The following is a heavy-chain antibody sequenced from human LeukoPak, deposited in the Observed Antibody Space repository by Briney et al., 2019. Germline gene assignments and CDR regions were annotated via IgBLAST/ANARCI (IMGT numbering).Heavy chain of an antibody. V-gene: IGHV4-59*08. Sequence: PSETLSLTCTVSGGSISSYYWSWLRQPPGKGPEWIGYIYYSGSTNYNPSLKSRVTISVDTSKNKFSLKLSSVTAADTAVYYCARLSAYDYVWGSYRGVFDYWGQGTLVTVSS. CDR3: ARLSAYDYVWGSYRGVFDY. D-gene: IGHD3-16*02. CDR1: GGSISSYY. J-gene: IGHJ4*02. CDR2: IYYSGST.